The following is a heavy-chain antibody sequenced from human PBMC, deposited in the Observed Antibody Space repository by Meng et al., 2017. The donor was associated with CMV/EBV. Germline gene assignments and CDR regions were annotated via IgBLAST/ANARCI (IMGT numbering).Heavy chain of an antibody. J-gene: IGHJ5*02. Sequence: QVQLQQCGAGLLKPSETLSLTCAVYGGSFSGYYWSWIRQPPGKGLEWIGEINHSGSTNYNPSLKSRVTISVDTSKNQFSLKLSSVTAADTAVYYCARGSRRLPRFNWFDPWGQGTLVTVSS. CDR2: INHSGST. D-gene: IGHD3-3*01. V-gene: IGHV4-34*01. CDR3: ARGSRRLPRFNWFDP. CDR1: GGSFSGYY.